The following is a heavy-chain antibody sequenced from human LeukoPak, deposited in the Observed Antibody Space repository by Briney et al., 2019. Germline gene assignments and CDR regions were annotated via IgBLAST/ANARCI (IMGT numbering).Heavy chain of an antibody. CDR3: ARESGYSYGLAGFFDY. CDR2: IYSDGRI. V-gene: IGHV3-53*01. CDR1: GFTVSSNY. J-gene: IGHJ4*02. Sequence: GGSLRLSCAASGFTVSSNYMSWARQAPGKGLGWVSVIYSDGRIHSADSVKGRFTISRDDSKNTLSLQMNSLRAEDTAVYYCARESGYSYGLAGFFDYWGQGTLVTVSS. D-gene: IGHD5-18*01.